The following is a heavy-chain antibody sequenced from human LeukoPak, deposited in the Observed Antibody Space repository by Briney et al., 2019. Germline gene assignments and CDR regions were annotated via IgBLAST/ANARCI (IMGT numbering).Heavy chain of an antibody. CDR2: IYYSGST. CDR3: ARGMGNSYGLYHFDY. D-gene: IGHD5-18*01. Sequence: KPSETLSLTCTVSGGSVSSGSYYWSWIRQPPGKGLEWIGYIYYSGSTNYNPSLKSRVTISIDTSKNQFSLNLTSVTAADTAVYYCARGMGNSYGLYHFDYWGQGTLVTVSS. CDR1: GGSVSSGSYY. V-gene: IGHV4-61*01. J-gene: IGHJ4*02.